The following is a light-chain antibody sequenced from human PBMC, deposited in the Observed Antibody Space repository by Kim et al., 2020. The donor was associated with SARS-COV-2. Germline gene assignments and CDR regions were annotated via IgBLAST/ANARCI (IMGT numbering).Light chain of an antibody. J-gene: IGLJ3*02. V-gene: IGLV1-44*01. CDR3: AAGDDSLKGWV. CDR2: SND. CDR1: YSNIERNT. Sequence: GQRVIMSCSGSYSNIERNTVNWYQLLPGTAPKLLIHSNDQRPSGVPDRFSGSKSGTSASLAISGLQSDDGADYYCAAGDDSLKGWVFGGGTQLTVL.